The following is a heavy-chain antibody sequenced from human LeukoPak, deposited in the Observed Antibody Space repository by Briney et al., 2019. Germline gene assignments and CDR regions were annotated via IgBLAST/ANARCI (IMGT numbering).Heavy chain of an antibody. J-gene: IGHJ5*02. CDR3: ARDRAVLLWFGDWFDP. Sequence: ASVKVSCKASGYTFTSYAMNWVRQAPGQGLEWMGWISAYNGNTNYAQKLQGRVTMTTDTSTSTAYMELRSLRSDDTAVYYCARDRAVLLWFGDWFDPWGQGTLVTVSS. D-gene: IGHD3-10*01. V-gene: IGHV1-18*01. CDR1: GYTFTSYA. CDR2: ISAYNGNT.